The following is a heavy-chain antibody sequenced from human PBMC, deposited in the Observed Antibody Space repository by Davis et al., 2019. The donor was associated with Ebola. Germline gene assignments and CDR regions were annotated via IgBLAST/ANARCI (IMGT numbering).Heavy chain of an antibody. CDR2: ISSSGSTI. CDR1: GFTFSSYE. V-gene: IGHV3-48*03. Sequence: GESLKISCAASGFTFSSYEMNWVRQAPGKGLEWVSYISSSGSTIYYADSVKGRFTISRDHAKNSLYLQMNSLRAEDTAVYYCAREGSYDFWSGYYYYGMDVWGQGTTVTVSS. CDR3: AREGSYDFWSGYYYYGMDV. J-gene: IGHJ6*02. D-gene: IGHD3-3*01.